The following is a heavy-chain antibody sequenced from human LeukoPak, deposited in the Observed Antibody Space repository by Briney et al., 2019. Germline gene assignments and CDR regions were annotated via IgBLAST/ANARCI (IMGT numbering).Heavy chain of an antibody. V-gene: IGHV1-2*06. CDR3: ARLLGDFEY. CDR2: INPKSGGT. D-gene: IGHD3-16*01. J-gene: IGHJ4*02. Sequence: ASVMVSCKASGYTFTDYYMHWVRQAPGQGLEWMGRINPKSGGTSFAQKFQGRVTMTRDTSISTAYMELSRLRSDDTAVYYCARLLGDFEYWGQGTLVTVSS. CDR1: GYTFTDYY.